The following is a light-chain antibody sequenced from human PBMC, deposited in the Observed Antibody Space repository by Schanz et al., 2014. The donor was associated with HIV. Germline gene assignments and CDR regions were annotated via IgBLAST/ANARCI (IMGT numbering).Light chain of an antibody. Sequence: NFMLTQPHSVSESPGKTVTISCTGSSGSIASNYVQWYQQRPGSAPTTVIYEDNQRPSGVPDRFSGSIDSSSNSASLTISGLKTEDEADYYCQSYGNNNAAVFGGGTKVTVL. J-gene: IGLJ3*02. CDR3: QSYGNNNAAV. CDR1: SGSIASNY. V-gene: IGLV6-57*02. CDR2: EDN.